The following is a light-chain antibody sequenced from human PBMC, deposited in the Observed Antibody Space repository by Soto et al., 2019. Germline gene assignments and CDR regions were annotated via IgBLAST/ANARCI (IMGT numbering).Light chain of an antibody. CDR3: QHYGSSQWT. J-gene: IGKJ1*01. Sequence: LALTQSPDNLSLSPGARVTLSCRASQSVSSSYFAWYQQKPGQAPSLLIYGASSRATGLPDRFSGSGSGTHFTLTISRLEPEDSAVYYCQHYGSSQWTFGQGTKVDIK. CDR2: GAS. V-gene: IGKV3-20*01. CDR1: QSVSSSY.